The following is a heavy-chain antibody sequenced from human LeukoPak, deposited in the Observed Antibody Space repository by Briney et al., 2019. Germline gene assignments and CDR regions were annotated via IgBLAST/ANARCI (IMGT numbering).Heavy chain of an antibody. V-gene: IGHV3-11*01. CDR1: GFTFSDYS. CDR2: LDSSGSIK. CDR3: ARRISLEY. D-gene: IGHD2-15*01. Sequence: GGSLRLSCAASGFTFSDYSMSWIRQAPGKGLEWVSYLDSSGSIKYYADPVKGRFTISRDNAKNSLYLQMNSLRAEDTAVYYCARRISLEYWGQGTLVTVSS. J-gene: IGHJ4*02.